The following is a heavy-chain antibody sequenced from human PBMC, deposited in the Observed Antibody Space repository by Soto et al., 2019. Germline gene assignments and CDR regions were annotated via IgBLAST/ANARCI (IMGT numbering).Heavy chain of an antibody. CDR3: ARGGGRKREGYCSGGRCYSRGWFDP. CDR2: INHSGST. Sequence: LSLTCAVYGGSFSGYYWSWIRQPPGKGLEWIGEINHSGSTNYNPSLKSRVTISVDTSKNQFSLKLSSVTAADTAVYYCARGGGRKREGYCSGGRCYSRGWFDPWGQGTLVTVS. D-gene: IGHD2-15*01. V-gene: IGHV4-34*01. CDR1: GGSFSGYY. J-gene: IGHJ5*02.